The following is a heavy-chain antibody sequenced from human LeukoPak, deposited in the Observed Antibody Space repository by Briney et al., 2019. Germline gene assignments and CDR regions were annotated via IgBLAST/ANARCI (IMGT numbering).Heavy chain of an antibody. CDR1: GFTFSSYG. CDR2: IWYDGSNK. Sequence: GGSLRLSCAASGFTFSSYGMHWVRQAPGKGLEWVAVIWYDGSNKYYADSVEGRFTISRDNSKNTLYLQMNSLRAEDTAVYYCARDLNPFYCSGGSCYFDYWGQGTLVTVSS. CDR3: ARDLNPFYCSGGSCYFDY. V-gene: IGHV3-33*01. D-gene: IGHD2-15*01. J-gene: IGHJ4*02.